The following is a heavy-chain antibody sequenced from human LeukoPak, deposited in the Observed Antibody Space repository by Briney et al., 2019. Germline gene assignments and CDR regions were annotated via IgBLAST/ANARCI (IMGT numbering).Heavy chain of an antibody. CDR2: INANTGNP. J-gene: IGHJ5*02. CDR1: GYTFTSYA. D-gene: IGHD4-17*01. V-gene: IGHV7-4-1*02. Sequence: GAPVKVSCKASGYTFTSYAMNWVRQAPGQWLEWMGWINANTGNPTYAQGFTGRFVFSLDTSVSTAYLQISSLKAEDTAVYYCARRQTTYWFDPWGQGTLVTVSS. CDR3: ARRQTTYWFDP.